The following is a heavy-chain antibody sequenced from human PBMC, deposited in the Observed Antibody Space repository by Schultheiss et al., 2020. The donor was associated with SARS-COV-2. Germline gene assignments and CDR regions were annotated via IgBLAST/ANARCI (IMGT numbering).Heavy chain of an antibody. J-gene: IGHJ6*02. CDR1: VGSISSNTW. CDR2: IYHSGST. Sequence: SETLSLTCDVSVGSISSNTWWSWVRQPPGKGLEWIGQIYHSGSTNYNPSLKSRVTISVDEAKNQFSLKLSSVTAADTAVYYCARGSSYYYGMDVWGQGTTVTVSS. CDR3: ARGSSYYYGMDV. V-gene: IGHV4-4*02.